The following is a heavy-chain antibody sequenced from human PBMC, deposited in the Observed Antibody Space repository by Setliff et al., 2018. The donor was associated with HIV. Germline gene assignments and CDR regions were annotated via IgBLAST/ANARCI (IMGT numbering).Heavy chain of an antibody. CDR2: IYYSGST. J-gene: IGHJ4*02. CDR1: GGSTSSSSYY. Sequence: NPSETLSLTCTVSGGSTSSSSYYWGWIRQPPGKGLEWIGSIYYSGSTYYNPSLKSRVTISVDMSKNQFSLKLRSVTAADTAVYYCARQERFGELIDSWGQGTLVTVSS. D-gene: IGHD3-10*01. V-gene: IGHV4-39*01. CDR3: ARQERFGELIDS.